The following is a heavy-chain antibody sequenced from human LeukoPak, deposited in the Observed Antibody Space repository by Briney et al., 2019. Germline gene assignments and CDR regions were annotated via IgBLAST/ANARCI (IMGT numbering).Heavy chain of an antibody. Sequence: RGESLKISCKGSGYSFTRYWIGWVRQMPGKGLEWMGIIYPGDSDTRYSPSFQGQVTISADKSISTAYLQWSSLKASDTAMYYCARHPPNNYGDYGGFDYWGQGTLVTVSS. D-gene: IGHD4-17*01. V-gene: IGHV5-51*01. CDR2: IYPGDSDT. J-gene: IGHJ4*02. CDR1: GYSFTRYW. CDR3: ARHPPNNYGDYGGFDY.